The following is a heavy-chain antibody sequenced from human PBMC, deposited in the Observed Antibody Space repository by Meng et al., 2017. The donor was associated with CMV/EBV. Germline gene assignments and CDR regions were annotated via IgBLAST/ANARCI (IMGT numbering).Heavy chain of an antibody. CDR1: GASSSSRGSY. V-gene: IGHV4-31*03. Sequence: TGSGASSSSRGSYGSWIRQHPRNGQGGIGNNHYSGSAYYNPSLNSRLTISVDTSKTQLSLKLSSVTAADTAVYYYAGGAGYGDQFDYWGQGTLVTVSS. CDR2: NHYSGSA. J-gene: IGHJ4*02. D-gene: IGHD4-17*01. CDR3: AGGAGYGDQFDY.